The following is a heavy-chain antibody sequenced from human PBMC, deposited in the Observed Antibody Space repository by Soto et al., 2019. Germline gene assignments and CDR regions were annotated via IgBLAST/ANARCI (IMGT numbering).Heavy chain of an antibody. V-gene: IGHV1-3*01. Sequence: ASVKVSCKASGYTFTSYAMHWVRQAPGQRLEWMGWINAGNGNTKYSQKFQGRVTITRVTSASTAYMELSSLRSEDKAVYYCAKDRSAPAIKTWIQLWFDESSWLGPWGQGTLVAVCS. CDR2: INAGNGNT. CDR1: GYTFTSYA. D-gene: IGHD5-18*01. J-gene: IGHJ5*02. CDR3: AKDRSAPAIKTWIQLWFDESSWLGP.